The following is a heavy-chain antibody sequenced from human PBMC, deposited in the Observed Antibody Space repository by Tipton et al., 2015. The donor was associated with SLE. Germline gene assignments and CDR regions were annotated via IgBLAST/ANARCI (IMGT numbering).Heavy chain of an antibody. V-gene: IGHV3-33*01. D-gene: IGHD1-26*01. J-gene: IGHJ5*02. CDR1: GFSFSSFG. CDR3: ARDRGSQGWFDP. Sequence: RSLRLSCAASGFSFSSFGMHWVRQAPGKGLEWVAVIRYDGSNKYYADSVKGRFTIARDNSKNTLYLQMNSLRAEDTAVYYCARDRGSQGWFDPWGQGTLVTVSS. CDR2: IRYDGSNK.